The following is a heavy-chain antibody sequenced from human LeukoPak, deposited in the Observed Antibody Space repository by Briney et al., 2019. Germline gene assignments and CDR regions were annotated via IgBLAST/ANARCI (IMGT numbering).Heavy chain of an antibody. J-gene: IGHJ6*02. CDR3: ARGDNYYYGMDV. Sequence: KPSETLSLTCTVSGGSISSYYWSWIRQPPGKGLEWIGYIYYSGSTYYNPPLKSRVTISVDTAKNQFSLELGSVTAADTAVYFCARGDNYYYGMDVWGQGTTVTVSS. CDR2: IYYSGST. V-gene: IGHV4-59*01. CDR1: GGSISSYY.